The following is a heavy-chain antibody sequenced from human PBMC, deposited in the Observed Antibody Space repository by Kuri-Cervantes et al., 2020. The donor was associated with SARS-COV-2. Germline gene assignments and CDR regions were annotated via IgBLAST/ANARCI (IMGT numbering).Heavy chain of an antibody. CDR1: GGSFNNYY. Sequence: GSLRLSCAVYGGSFNNYYWSWIRQPPGKGLEWIGDINHSGGTNHNPSLKSRVIISADTSKNQFSLKMRSVTAADTAVYYCARGLVAVVPSPVLGLGPHYYSYHVDVWGHGTTVTVSS. CDR3: ARGLVAVVPSPVLGLGPHYYSYHVDV. D-gene: IGHD2-2*01. CDR2: INHSGGT. J-gene: IGHJ6*02. V-gene: IGHV4-34*01.